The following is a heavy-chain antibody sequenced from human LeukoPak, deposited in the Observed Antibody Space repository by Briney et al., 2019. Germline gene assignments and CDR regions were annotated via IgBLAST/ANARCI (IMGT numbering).Heavy chain of an antibody. CDR2: IRYDGSNK. V-gene: IGHV3-30*02. CDR1: GFTFSSYG. D-gene: IGHD3-22*01. Sequence: PGGSLRLSCAASGFTFSSYGMHWVRQAPGKGLEWVAFIRYDGSNKYYADSVKGRFTISRDNSKNTLYLQMNSLRAEDTAVYYCANEYYYDSSGYSADAFDIWGQGTMVTVSS. CDR3: ANEYYYDSSGYSADAFDI. J-gene: IGHJ3*02.